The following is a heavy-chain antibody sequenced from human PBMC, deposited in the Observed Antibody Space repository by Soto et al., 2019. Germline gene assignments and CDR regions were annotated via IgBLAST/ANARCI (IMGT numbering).Heavy chain of an antibody. Sequence: QVQLVESGGGVVQPGRSLRLSCAASGFTFSKYGMHWVRQAPGKGLEWVAVILDDGSDQRYGDSVKGRFTISRDNSKNTLYLQINSLRVEDTAVYYCGRDDDRPDNGLDLWGQGTMVTVSS. CDR3: GRDDDRPDNGLDL. V-gene: IGHV3-33*05. CDR1: GFTFSKYG. D-gene: IGHD2-8*01. J-gene: IGHJ3*01. CDR2: ILDDGSDQ.